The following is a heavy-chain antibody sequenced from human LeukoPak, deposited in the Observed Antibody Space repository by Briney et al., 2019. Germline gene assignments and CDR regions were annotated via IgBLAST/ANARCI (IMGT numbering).Heavy chain of an antibody. CDR1: GFTFSDYY. CDR2: ISSSGSTI. V-gene: IGHV3-11*01. J-gene: IGHJ5*02. Sequence: GGSLRLSCAASGFTFSDYYMSWIRQAPGKGLEWVSYISSSGSTIYYADSVKGRFTISRDNAKNSLYPQKNSLRAEDTAVYYCARRLWFGDSYWFDPWGQGTLVTVSS. CDR3: ARRLWFGDSYWFDP. D-gene: IGHD3-10*01.